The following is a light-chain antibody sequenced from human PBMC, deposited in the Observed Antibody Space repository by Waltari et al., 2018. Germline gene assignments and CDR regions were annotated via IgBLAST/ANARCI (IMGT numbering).Light chain of an antibody. CDR3: QQYNNWPPSYT. Sequence: EIVMTQSPATLSVSPGERATLSCRASQSVSDNVIWYQQKPGQAPRLLIYGTSTRATGIPARFSGSGSGTVFTLTISSLQSEDSAVYYCQQYNNWPPSYTFGQGTKLEIK. CDR2: GTS. CDR1: QSVSDN. J-gene: IGKJ2*01. V-gene: IGKV3-15*01.